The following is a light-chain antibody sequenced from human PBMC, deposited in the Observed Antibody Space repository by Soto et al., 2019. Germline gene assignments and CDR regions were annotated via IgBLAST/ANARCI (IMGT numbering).Light chain of an antibody. V-gene: IGKV3-15*01. Sequence: EVLMTQSPATLSVSPGERATLSCRASQSVSINLAWYQQKPGQAPRLLIYGASTRAAGVPARFSGSGSGTDFTLTISSLQSEDFAVYHCQQYNNWPPITFGQGTRLEIK. J-gene: IGKJ5*01. CDR2: GAS. CDR3: QQYNNWPPIT. CDR1: QSVSIN.